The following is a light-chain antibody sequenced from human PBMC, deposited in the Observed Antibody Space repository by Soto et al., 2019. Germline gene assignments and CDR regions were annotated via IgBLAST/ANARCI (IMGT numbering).Light chain of an antibody. CDR1: QDISGY. CDR3: QKFNTAPLT. Sequence: DIKMTQSPSSLSASVGDRVTITCRASQDISGYLAWYQQKPGKVPKLLIYSASTLQSGVPSRFSGSGSGTDFTLTISSLQPEDVATYYCQKFNTAPLTFGQGTRVVSK. V-gene: IGKV1-27*01. CDR2: SAS. J-gene: IGKJ5*01.